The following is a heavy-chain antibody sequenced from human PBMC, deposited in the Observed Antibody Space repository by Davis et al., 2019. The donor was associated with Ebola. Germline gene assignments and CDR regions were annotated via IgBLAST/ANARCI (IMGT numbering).Heavy chain of an antibody. V-gene: IGHV1-69*13. CDR2: IIPIFGTA. CDR1: GGTFSSYA. D-gene: IGHD6-19*01. J-gene: IGHJ4*02. CDR3: ARMWLAGSDFDY. Sequence: SVKVSCKASGGTFSSYAISWVRQAPGQGLEWMGGIIPIFGTANYAQKFQGRVTITADESTSTAYMELSSLRSEDTAVYYCARMWLAGSDFDYWGQGTLVTVSS.